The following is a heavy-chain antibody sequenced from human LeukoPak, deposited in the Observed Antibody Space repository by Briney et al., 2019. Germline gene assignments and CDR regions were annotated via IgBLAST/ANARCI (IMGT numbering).Heavy chain of an antibody. D-gene: IGHD2-15*01. J-gene: IGHJ5*02. CDR3: ARGPLEYCSGGTCYSGRNWFDP. Sequence: GASVKVSCKASGYTFTSYGISWVRQAPGQGLEWMGWINPNSGDTNYAQKFQGRVTMTRDTSISTVYMELRRLGYDDTAAYYCARGPLEYCSGGTCYSGRNWFDPWGQGTLVTVSS. V-gene: IGHV1-2*02. CDR2: INPNSGDT. CDR1: GYTFTSYG.